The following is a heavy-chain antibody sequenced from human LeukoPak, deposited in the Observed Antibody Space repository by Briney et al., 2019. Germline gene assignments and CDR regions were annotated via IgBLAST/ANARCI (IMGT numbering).Heavy chain of an antibody. CDR3: AQGSEGFDY. J-gene: IGHJ4*02. CDR2: ISGGGFGT. V-gene: IGHV3-23*01. CDR1: GFSFSSYA. Sequence: PGGSLRLSCAASGFSFSSYAMSWVRQAPGKGLEWVSAISGGGFGTYYADSVKGRFTISRDNSKNTLYLQMNSLRAEDTAVYYCAQGSEGFDYWGQGTLVTVSS.